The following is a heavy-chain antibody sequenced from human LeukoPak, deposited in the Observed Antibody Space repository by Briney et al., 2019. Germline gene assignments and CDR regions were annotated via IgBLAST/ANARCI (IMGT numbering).Heavy chain of an antibody. CDR1: GGSISSGGYY. CDR2: IYHSGST. CDR3: ASSDIVVVPAAYRV. Sequence: SQTLSLTCTVSGGSISSGGYYWSWIRQPRGKGLEWIGYIYHSGSTYYNPSLKSRVTISVTRSKNQFSLKLSSVTAADTAVYYCASSDIVVVPAAYRVWGQGTLVTVSS. V-gene: IGHV4-30-2*01. D-gene: IGHD2-2*01. J-gene: IGHJ4*02.